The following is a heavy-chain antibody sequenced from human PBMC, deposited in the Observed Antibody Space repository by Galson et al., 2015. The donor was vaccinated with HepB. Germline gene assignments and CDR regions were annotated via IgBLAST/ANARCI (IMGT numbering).Heavy chain of an antibody. CDR3: ARDSSSGWFDY. V-gene: IGHV3-30-3*01. Sequence: SLRLSCAASGFTFSSYAMHWVRQAPGKGLEWVAVISYDGSNKYYADSVKGRFTISRDNSKNTLYLQMNSLRAEDTAVYYCARDSSSGWFDYWGQGTLVTVSS. CDR2: ISYDGSNK. CDR1: GFTFSSYA. D-gene: IGHD6-19*01. J-gene: IGHJ4*02.